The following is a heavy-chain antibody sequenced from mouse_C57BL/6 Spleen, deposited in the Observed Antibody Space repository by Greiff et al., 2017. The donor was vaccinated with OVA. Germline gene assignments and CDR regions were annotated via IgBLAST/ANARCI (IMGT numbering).Heavy chain of an antibody. CDR2: IDPEDGDT. J-gene: IGHJ2*01. CDR3: TTPYYGSPYFDY. CDR1: GFNIKDYY. V-gene: IGHV14-1*01. Sequence: DVKLQESGAELVRPGASVKLSCTASGFNIKDYYMHWVKQRPEQGLEWIGRIDPEDGDTEYAPKFQGKATMTADTSSNTAYLQLSSLTSEDTAVYYCTTPYYGSPYFDYWGQGTTLTVSS. D-gene: IGHD1-1*01.